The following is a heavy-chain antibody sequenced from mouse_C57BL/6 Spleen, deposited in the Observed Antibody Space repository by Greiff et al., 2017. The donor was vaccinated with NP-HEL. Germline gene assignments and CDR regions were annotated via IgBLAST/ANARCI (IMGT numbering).Heavy chain of an antibody. CDR3: TRGSLGRGAY. CDR1: GFTFSSYA. D-gene: IGHD4-1*01. J-gene: IGHJ3*01. V-gene: IGHV5-9-1*02. Sequence: DVMLVESGEGLVKPGGSLKLSCAASGFTFSSYAMSWVRQTPEKRLEWVAYISSGGDYIYYADTVKGRFTISRDNARNTLYLQMSSLKSEDTAMYYCTRGSLGRGAYWGQGTLVTVSA. CDR2: ISSGGDYI.